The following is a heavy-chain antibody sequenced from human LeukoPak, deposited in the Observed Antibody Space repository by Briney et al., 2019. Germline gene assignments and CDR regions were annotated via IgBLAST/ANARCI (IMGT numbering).Heavy chain of an antibody. CDR3: ARDPPAREARDYDILTGYLYYFDY. V-gene: IGHV3-30-3*01. Sequence: PGGSLRLSCAASGFTFSSYAMHWVRQAPGKGLEWVAVISYDGSNKYYADSVKGRFTISRDNSKNTLYLQMNSLRAEDTAVYYCARDPPAREARDYDILTGYLYYFDYWGQGTLVTVSS. CDR1: GFTFSSYA. J-gene: IGHJ4*02. D-gene: IGHD3-9*01. CDR2: ISYDGSNK.